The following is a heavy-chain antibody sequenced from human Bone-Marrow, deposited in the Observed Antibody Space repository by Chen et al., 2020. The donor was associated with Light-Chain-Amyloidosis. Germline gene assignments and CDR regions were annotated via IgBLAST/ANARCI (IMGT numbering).Heavy chain of an antibody. CDR3: AKGYSSSWYGGKWFDP. CDR1: GGSIRSYY. D-gene: IGHD6-13*01. CDR2: FYYSGSI. V-gene: IGHV4-59*01. J-gene: IGHJ5*02. Sequence: QVQLQESVPGLVKPAETLSLTCTVSGGSIRSYYWSWIRQPPGKGLEWIGYFYYSGSIDYNPSFKSRVTISVDTSKNQVSLNLSSVTAADTAVYYCAKGYSSSWYGGKWFDPWGQGTLVTVSS.